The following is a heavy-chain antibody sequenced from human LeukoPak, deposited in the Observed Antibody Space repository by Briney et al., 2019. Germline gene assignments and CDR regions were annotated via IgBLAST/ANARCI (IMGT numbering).Heavy chain of an antibody. CDR3: ARGVTDYDFWSGYRYYFDS. CDR2: IYYSGST. V-gene: IGHV4-39*07. J-gene: IGHJ4*02. Sequence: SETLSLTCTVSGGSINSSSYYWGWIRQSPGKGLEWIGSIYYSGSTYYNPSLKSRVTISVDTSKTQFSLKLSSVNAADTAVYYCARGVTDYDFWSGYRYYFDSWGQGTLVTVSS. D-gene: IGHD3-3*01. CDR1: GGSINSSSYY.